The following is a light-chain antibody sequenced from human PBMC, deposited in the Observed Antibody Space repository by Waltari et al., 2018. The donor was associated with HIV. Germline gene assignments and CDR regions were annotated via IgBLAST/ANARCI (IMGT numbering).Light chain of an antibody. CDR2: GKN. CDR3: NSRDSSGNHLV. V-gene: IGLV3-19*01. Sequence: SSELTQDPAVSVALGQTVRITCQGDSIRSYYANWYQQKPGQAAVLVIYGKNNRPSGIPDRFSGSSSGNTASLTITGAQAEDEADYYCNSRDSSGNHLVFGGGTKLTVL. J-gene: IGLJ3*02. CDR1: SIRSYY.